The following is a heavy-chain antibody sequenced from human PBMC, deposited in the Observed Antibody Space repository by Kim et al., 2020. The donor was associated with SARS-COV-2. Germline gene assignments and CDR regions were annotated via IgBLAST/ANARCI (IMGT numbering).Heavy chain of an antibody. J-gene: IGHJ2*01. CDR3: ARHLRNWYFDL. Sequence: TSYNPSLKGRGTISVDTSKKQFSLGLSSVTAADAAVYYCARHLRNWYFDLWGRGTLVTVSS. CDR2: T. V-gene: IGHV4-39*01.